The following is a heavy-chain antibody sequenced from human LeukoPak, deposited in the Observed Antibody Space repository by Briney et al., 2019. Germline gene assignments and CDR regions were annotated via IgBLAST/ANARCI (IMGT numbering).Heavy chain of an antibody. Sequence: PGGSLRLSCAASGFTFSDYDMHWVRQPTGKGLQWLSGIGTSGDTYYPGSVKGRFTISRENAKNSLYLQINSLRAGDTAVYYCARDSPGGFYYYMDVWGKGTTVTVFS. CDR3: ARDSPGGFYYYMDV. CDR2: IGTSGDT. D-gene: IGHD3-16*01. CDR1: GFTFSDYD. V-gene: IGHV3-13*01. J-gene: IGHJ6*03.